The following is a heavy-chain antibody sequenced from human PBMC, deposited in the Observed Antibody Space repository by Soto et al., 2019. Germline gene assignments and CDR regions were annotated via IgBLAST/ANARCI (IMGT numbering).Heavy chain of an antibody. V-gene: IGHV4-59*01. CDR3: ARADYYGSGSRITFGY. Sequence: SETLSLTCTVCGGSISSYYWGWIRQPPGKGLEWIGYIYYSGSTNYNPSLKSRVTISVDTSKNQFSLKLSSVTAADTAVYYCARADYYGSGSRITFGYWGQGTLVTVSS. CDR2: IYYSGST. J-gene: IGHJ4*02. CDR1: GGSISSYY. D-gene: IGHD3-10*01.